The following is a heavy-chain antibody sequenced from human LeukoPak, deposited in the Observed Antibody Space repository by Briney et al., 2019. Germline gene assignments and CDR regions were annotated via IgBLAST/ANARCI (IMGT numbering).Heavy chain of an antibody. V-gene: IGHV1-69*13. Sequence: SVKLSCKASGGTFSSYAISWVRQAPGRGLEWLGGIIPIFGTANYAQKFQGRVTITADESTSTAYMELSSLRSEDTAVYYCARGDSSGYYSDYWGQGTLVTVSS. CDR2: IIPIFGTA. D-gene: IGHD3-22*01. CDR1: GGTFSSYA. CDR3: ARGDSSGYYSDY. J-gene: IGHJ4*02.